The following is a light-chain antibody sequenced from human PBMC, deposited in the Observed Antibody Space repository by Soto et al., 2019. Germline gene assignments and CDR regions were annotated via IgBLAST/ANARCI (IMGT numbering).Light chain of an antibody. Sequence: AIQMTQSPSSLSASVGDRVTITCRASQDIRTELGWYQQKPGKAPNLLIYATSSLQSGVPSRFSGSGSGTDFTLTISSLQAEDFATYYCLQDYNYPRTFGQGTKVEIK. J-gene: IGKJ1*01. V-gene: IGKV1-6*01. CDR3: LQDYNYPRT. CDR1: QDIRTE. CDR2: ATS.